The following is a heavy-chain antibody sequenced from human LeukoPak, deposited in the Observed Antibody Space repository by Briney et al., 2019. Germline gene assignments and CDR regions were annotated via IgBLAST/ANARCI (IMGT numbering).Heavy chain of an antibody. Sequence: GASLKISCKGSVYSFTSYWIGWVRQMPGKGLEWMGIIYPGDSDPSYSPSFQGQVTTSADKSISTAYLQWSSLKASDTAMYYCARQTSGDGYKNWGQGTLVTVSS. J-gene: IGHJ4*02. CDR2: IYPGDSDP. CDR1: VYSFTSYW. D-gene: IGHD5-24*01. CDR3: ARQTSGDGYKN. V-gene: IGHV5-51*01.